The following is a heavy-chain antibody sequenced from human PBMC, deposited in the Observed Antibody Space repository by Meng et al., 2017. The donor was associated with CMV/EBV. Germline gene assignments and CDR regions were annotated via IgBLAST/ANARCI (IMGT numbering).Heavy chain of an antibody. D-gene: IGHD2-2*01. CDR1: GFTFGDYA. Sequence: GESLKISCTASGFTFGDYAMSWVRQAPGKGLEWVGFIRSKAYGGTTEYAASVKGRFTISRDDPKSIAYLQMNSLKTEDTAVYYCTRDADRYCSSTSCVPFNYWGQGTLVTVSS. V-gene: IGHV3-49*04. CDR2: IRSKAYGGTT. J-gene: IGHJ4*02. CDR3: TRDADRYCSSTSCVPFNY.